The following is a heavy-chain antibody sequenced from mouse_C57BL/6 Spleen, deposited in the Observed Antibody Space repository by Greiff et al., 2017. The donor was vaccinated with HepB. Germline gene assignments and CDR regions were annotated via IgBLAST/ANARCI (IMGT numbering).Heavy chain of an antibody. CDR1: GFNIKDYY. J-gene: IGHJ4*01. Sequence: VHVKQSGAELVRPGASVKLSCTASGFNIKDYYMHWVKQRPEQGLEWIGRIDPEDGDTEYAPKFQGKATMTADTSSNTAYLQLSSLTSEDTAVYYCTTFYYGNYVAMDYWGQGTSVTVSS. V-gene: IGHV14-1*01. CDR3: TTFYYGNYVAMDY. CDR2: IDPEDGDT. D-gene: IGHD2-1*01.